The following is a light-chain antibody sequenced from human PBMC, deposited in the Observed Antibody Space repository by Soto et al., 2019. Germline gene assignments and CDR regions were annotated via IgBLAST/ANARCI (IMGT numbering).Light chain of an antibody. CDR3: QQYYSTPQT. CDR2: WAS. Sequence: DIVITQSPGAVSVSLGESATINCKSSQSVLYSSNNKNYLAWYQQKPGQPPKLLIYWASTRESGVPDRFSGSGSGTDFTLTISSLQAEDVAVYYCQQYYSTPQTFGQGTKVDIK. CDR1: QSVLYSSNNKNY. V-gene: IGKV4-1*01. J-gene: IGKJ1*01.